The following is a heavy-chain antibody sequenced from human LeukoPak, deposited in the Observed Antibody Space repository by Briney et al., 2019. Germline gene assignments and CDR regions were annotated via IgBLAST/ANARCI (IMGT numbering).Heavy chain of an antibody. CDR1: GFTFSSCW. J-gene: IGHJ4*02. CDR2: IQQDGSEQ. V-gene: IGHV3-7*02. D-gene: IGHD4-23*01. CDR3: ARNYGGYSH. Sequence: SGGSLRLSCTASGFTFSSCWMSWVRQAPGKGLEWVANIQQDGSEQYYVDSVKGRFTISRDNAKNSLYLQMNSLRAEDTALYYCARNYGGYSHWGQGTLVTVSS.